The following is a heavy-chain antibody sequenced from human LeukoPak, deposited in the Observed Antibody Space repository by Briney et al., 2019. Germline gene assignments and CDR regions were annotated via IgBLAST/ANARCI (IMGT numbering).Heavy chain of an antibody. J-gene: IGHJ4*02. CDR1: GGSISSGGYS. Sequence: MPSETLSLTCAVSGGSISSGGYSWSWIRQPSGKGLEWIGYIYHSGSTYYNPSLKSRVTISVDRSKNQFSLKLSSVTAADTAVYYCTRERSTVTFDYWGQGTLVTVSS. CDR3: TRERSTVTFDY. CDR2: IYHSGST. V-gene: IGHV4-30-2*01. D-gene: IGHD4-17*01.